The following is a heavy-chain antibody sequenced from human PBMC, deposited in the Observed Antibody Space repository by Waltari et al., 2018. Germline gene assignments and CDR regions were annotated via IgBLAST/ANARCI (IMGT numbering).Heavy chain of an antibody. V-gene: IGHV3-30*18. D-gene: IGHD1-26*01. Sequence: QVQLVESGGGVVQPGRSLRLSCAASGFPFSGYGMRWVRQAPGKGLEWVAVISYDGSNKYYADSVKGRFTISRDNSKNTLYLQMNSLRAEDTAVYYCAKEGGSYSLDYWGQGTLVTVSS. CDR2: ISYDGSNK. CDR3: AKEGGSYSLDY. CDR1: GFPFSGYG. J-gene: IGHJ4*02.